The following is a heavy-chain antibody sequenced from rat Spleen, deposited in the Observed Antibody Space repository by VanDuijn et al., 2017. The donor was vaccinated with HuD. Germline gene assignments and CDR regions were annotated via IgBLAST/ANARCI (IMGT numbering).Heavy chain of an antibody. CDR2: IIYDGSST. J-gene: IGHJ4*01. V-gene: IGHV5-17*01. CDR1: GFTFSDYA. D-gene: IGHD1-10*01. CDR3: ARLYNNGVMDA. Sequence: EVQLVESGGGLVQPGRSLKLSCAASGFTFSDYAMAWVRQAPKKGLEWVATIIYDGSSTYYRDSVKGRFTISRDNAKSTLYLQMDSLRSEDTATYYCARLYNNGVMDAWGQGASVTVSS.